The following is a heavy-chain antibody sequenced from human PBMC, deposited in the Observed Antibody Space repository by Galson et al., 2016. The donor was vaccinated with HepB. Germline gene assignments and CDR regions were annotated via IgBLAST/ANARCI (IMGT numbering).Heavy chain of an antibody. J-gene: IGHJ4*02. CDR3: VSVLEQWLALFDY. V-gene: IGHV1/OR15-1*04. CDR2: IDPHRGGT. Sequence: SCKASGYRFTDYYLHWVRQAPGQGPEWMGWIDPHRGGTNYVQKFEGRVTMTRDTSNSTAYMDLRSLRYDDTATYYCVSVLEQWLALFDYWGQGTLDTVSS. D-gene: IGHD6-19*01. CDR1: GYRFTDYY.